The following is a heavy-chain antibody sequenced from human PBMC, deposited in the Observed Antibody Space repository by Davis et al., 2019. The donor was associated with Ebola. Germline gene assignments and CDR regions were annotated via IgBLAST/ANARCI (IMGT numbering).Heavy chain of an antibody. CDR1: GFTFSGSA. J-gene: IGHJ4*02. CDR3: ARVGDGYNRDLDY. D-gene: IGHD5-24*01. Sequence: GESLKISCAASGFTFSGSAMHWVRQASGKGLEWVGRIRSKANSYATAYAASVKGRFTISRDNSKNTLYLQMNSLRAEDTAVYYCARVGDGYNRDLDYWGQGTLVTVSS. CDR2: IRSKANSYAT. V-gene: IGHV3-73*01.